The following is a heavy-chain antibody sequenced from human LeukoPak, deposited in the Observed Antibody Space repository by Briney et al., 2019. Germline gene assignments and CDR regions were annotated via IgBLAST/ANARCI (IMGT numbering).Heavy chain of an antibody. D-gene: IGHD4-11*01. CDR1: GCSISSYY. CDR3: ARDLVTTRDYYFDY. CDR2: IYTSGST. J-gene: IGHJ4*02. Sequence: SETLSLTCTVSGCSISSYYWSWIRQPAGKGLEWIGRIYTSGSTNYNPSLKSRVTMSVDTSKNQFSLKLSSVTAADTAVYYCARDLVTTRDYYFDYWGRGTLVTVSS. V-gene: IGHV4-4*07.